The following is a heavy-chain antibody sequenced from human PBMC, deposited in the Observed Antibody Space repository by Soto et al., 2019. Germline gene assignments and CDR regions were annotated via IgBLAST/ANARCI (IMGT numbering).Heavy chain of an antibody. CDR2: ISGSGGST. D-gene: IGHD3-9*01. J-gene: IGHJ4*02. Sequence: GGSLRLSCAASGFTFSSYAMSWVRQAPGKGLEWVSAISGSGGSTYYADSVKGRFTISRDNSKNTLYLQMNSLRAEDTAVYYCAKELSATYYDILTGHLHGYYWGQGTLVTVSS. CDR3: AKELSATYYDILTGHLHGYY. CDR1: GFTFSSYA. V-gene: IGHV3-23*01.